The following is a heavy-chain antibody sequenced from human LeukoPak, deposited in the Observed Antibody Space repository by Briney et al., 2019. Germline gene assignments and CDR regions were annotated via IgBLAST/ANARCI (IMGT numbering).Heavy chain of an antibody. V-gene: IGHV1-2*02. Sequence: ASVKVSCKASGYTFTGYYMHWVRQSPGQGLEWMGWINPNSGGTNYAQKFQGRVTMTRDTSSSTAYMELSRLRSDDTAVYYCARGGQWLVTNWFDPWGQGTLVTVSS. J-gene: IGHJ5*02. CDR1: GYTFTGYY. CDR2: INPNSGGT. D-gene: IGHD6-19*01. CDR3: ARGGQWLVTNWFDP.